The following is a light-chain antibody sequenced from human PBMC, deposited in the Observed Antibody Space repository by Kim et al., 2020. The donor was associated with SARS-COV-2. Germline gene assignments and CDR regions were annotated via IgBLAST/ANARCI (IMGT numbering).Light chain of an antibody. Sequence: GQSDTISCTGTRRDIGAYNYVSWCQQHPGKAPKLMIFHVNKRPSGVSSRFSGSKSANTASLTISGLQPEDEADYYCSAFTTSDAWIFGGGTKVTVL. CDR3: SAFTTSDAWI. CDR1: RRDIGAYNY. J-gene: IGLJ2*01. V-gene: IGLV2-14*04. CDR2: HVN.